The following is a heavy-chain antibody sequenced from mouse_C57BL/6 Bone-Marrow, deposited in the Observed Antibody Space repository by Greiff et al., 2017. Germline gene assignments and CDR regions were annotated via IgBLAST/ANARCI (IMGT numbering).Heavy chain of an antibody. D-gene: IGHD2-4*01. CDR1: GFTFTDYY. J-gene: IGHJ3*01. CDR3: ARWDDYDPAWFAY. Sequence: EVKLMESGGGLVQPGGSLSLSCAASGFTFTDYYMSWVRQPPGKALEWLGFIRNKANGYTTESSASVKGRFTISRDNSQSILYLQMNALRAEDIATYYCARWDDYDPAWFAYWGQGTLVTVSA. V-gene: IGHV7-3*01. CDR2: IRNKANGYTT.